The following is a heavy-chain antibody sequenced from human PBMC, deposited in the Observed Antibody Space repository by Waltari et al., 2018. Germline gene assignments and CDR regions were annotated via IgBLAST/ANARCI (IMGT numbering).Heavy chain of an antibody. D-gene: IGHD2-2*01. CDR3: GLAPFIVVVPARPFDP. CDR2: ISGSGGST. J-gene: IGHJ5*02. CDR1: GFTFSSYA. V-gene: IGHV3-23*01. Sequence: EVQLLESGGGLVQPGGSLRLSCAASGFTFSSYAMSWVRQAPGKGLEWVSAISGSGGSTYYADSVKGRFTISRDNSKNTLYLQMNSLRAEDTAVYYCGLAPFIVVVPARPFDPWGQGTMVTVSS.